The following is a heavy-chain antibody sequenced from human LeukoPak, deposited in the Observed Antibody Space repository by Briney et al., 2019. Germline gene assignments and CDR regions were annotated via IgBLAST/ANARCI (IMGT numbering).Heavy chain of an antibody. V-gene: IGHV1-2*02. CDR2: INPSTGGT. D-gene: IGHD3-10*01. Sequence: ASVKVSCRASGYTFTGYYMHWMRQAPGQGLEWMGWINPSTGGTNYAQKFQGRVTMTRDTSITTAYMELTSLRSDDTAVYYCARDSDAVLLWFGELDYWGQGTLVTVSS. CDR3: ARDSDAVLLWFGELDY. J-gene: IGHJ4*02. CDR1: GYTFTGYY.